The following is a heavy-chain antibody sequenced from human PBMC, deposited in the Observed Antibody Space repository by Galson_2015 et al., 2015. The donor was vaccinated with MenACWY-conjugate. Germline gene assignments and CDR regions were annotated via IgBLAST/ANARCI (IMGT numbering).Heavy chain of an antibody. CDR2: IKEDGSET. Sequence: SLRLSCAASGFTLSHYWMSWVRPAPGKGLKWVATIKEDGSETFHVDSVKDRFIISRDNAQNSLYLQMNNLRAEDTAVYYCARPVRNRLSIAVPFYFDHWGQGTLVAVSS. D-gene: IGHD2-21*01. CDR3: ARPVRNRLSIAVPFYFDH. CDR1: GFTLSHYW. J-gene: IGHJ4*02. V-gene: IGHV3-7*03.